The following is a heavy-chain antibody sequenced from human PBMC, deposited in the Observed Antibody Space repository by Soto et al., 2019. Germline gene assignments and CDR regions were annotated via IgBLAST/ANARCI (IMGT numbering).Heavy chain of an antibody. Sequence: VGSLRLSCSASGFTFTTYAMNWVRQAPGEGLECVSTISGSGFTTYYADSVQGRFTISRDNSKHTVYLQINRMGADDTAVYYCAKHRERAGDSSAWPIDYWGQGTRVNVSS. CDR2: ISGSGFTT. V-gene: IGHV3-23*01. D-gene: IGHD6-19*01. J-gene: IGHJ4*01. CDR3: AKHRERAGDSSAWPIDY. CDR1: GFTFTTYA.